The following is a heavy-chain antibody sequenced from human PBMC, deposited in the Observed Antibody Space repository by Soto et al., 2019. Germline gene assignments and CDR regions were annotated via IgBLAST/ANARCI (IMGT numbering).Heavy chain of an antibody. J-gene: IGHJ4*02. V-gene: IGHV4-39*01. CDR2: ISYGGST. D-gene: IGHD1-1*01. CDR3: ARHRRETGTYAQPLDY. Sequence: PSETLSLTCTVSGGSISSTSYYWGWVRQPPEKGLERIGAISYGGSTYHNPSLRSRVTIFVDTSKSQFSLGLTPVTAADTAVYYCARHRRETGTYAQPLDYWGQGTLVTVSS. CDR1: GGSISSTSYY.